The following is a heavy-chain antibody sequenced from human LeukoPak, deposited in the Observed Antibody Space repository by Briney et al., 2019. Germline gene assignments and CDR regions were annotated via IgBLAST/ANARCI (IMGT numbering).Heavy chain of an antibody. J-gene: IGHJ4*02. CDR3: ARSPNYYDSSGPPDY. V-gene: IGHV1-2*04. CDR2: INPNSGGT. CDR1: GYTFTGYY. Sequence: ASVKVSCKASGYTFTGYYMHWVRQAPGQGLEWMGWINPNSGGTNYAQKFQGWVTMTRDTSISTAYMELSRLRSDDTAVYYCARSPNYYDSSGPPDYWGQGTLVTVSS. D-gene: IGHD3-22*01.